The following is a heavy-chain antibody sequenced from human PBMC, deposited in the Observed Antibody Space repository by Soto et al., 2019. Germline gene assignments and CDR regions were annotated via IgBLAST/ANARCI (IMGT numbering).Heavy chain of an antibody. Sequence: QVQLVQSGAEVKKSGASVKVSCKASGYTFTGYYIHWVRQAPGQGPEWVGEIGPHSGGTKYAQKFQGRVTMTRDTSNSTVYMELSNLSPDDTAVYYCGRGRSGELVVFYWGQGTLVTVYS. CDR1: GYTFTGYY. V-gene: IGHV1-2*02. D-gene: IGHD1-7*01. CDR3: GRGRSGELVVFY. CDR2: IGPHSGGT. J-gene: IGHJ4*02.